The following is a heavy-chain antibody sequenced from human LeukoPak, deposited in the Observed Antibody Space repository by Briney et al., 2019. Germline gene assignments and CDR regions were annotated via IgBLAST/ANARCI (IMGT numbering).Heavy chain of an antibody. J-gene: IGHJ4*02. CDR1: GGSISNSSYY. CDR3: ARDQSIAAAGPFDY. Sequence: PSETLSLTCPVSGGSISNSSYYWGWIRQPPGKGLEWVAVISYDGSNKYYADSVKGRFTISRDNSKNTLYLQMNSLRAEDTAVYYCARDQSIAAAGPFDYWGQGTLVTVSS. V-gene: IGHV3-30-3*01. CDR2: ISYDGSNK. D-gene: IGHD6-13*01.